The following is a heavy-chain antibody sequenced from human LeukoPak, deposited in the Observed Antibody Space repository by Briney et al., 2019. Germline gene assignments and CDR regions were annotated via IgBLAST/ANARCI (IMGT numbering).Heavy chain of an antibody. CDR2: ITSKADGRTT. D-gene: IGHD1-26*01. CDR3: TTAEVGLTDY. CDR1: GFPFSNAW. Sequence: PGASLTLSCAPSGFPFSNAWMRGVPVAPGRGLGCVGRITSKADGRTTDYAAPVKGRFNNSRDDSKNMLYVQMTSLKTEDTAEYYSTTAEVGLTDYWGQGTLVTVSS. J-gene: IGHJ4*02. V-gene: IGHV3-15*01.